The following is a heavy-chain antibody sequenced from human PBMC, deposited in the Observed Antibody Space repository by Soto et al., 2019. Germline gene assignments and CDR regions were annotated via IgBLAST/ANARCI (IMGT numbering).Heavy chain of an antibody. CDR1: GYRFTNYW. D-gene: IGHD6-13*01. J-gene: IGHJ6*02. Sequence: GESLKISCRGSGYRFTNYWIGLVLQMPGKGLEWMGIIYPGDSDTRYSPSFQGQVTISADKSISTAYLQWSSLKASDTAMYYCARRYSSSPLYGMDVWGQGTTVTVSS. CDR2: IYPGDSDT. V-gene: IGHV5-51*01. CDR3: ARRYSSSPLYGMDV.